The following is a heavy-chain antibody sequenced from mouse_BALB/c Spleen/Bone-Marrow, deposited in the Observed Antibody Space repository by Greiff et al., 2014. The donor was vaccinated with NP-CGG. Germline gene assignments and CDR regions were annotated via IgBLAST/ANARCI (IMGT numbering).Heavy chain of an antibody. CDR1: GFNIKDYY. Sequence: VQLQQSGAELVRSGASVKLSCTASGFNIKDYYMHWVKQRPEQGLERIGWIDPENGDTEYAPKFQGKATMTADTSSNTAYLQLSSLTSEDTAVYYCNGGYYEAWFAYWGQGTLVTVSA. D-gene: IGHD2-3*01. CDR3: NGGYYEAWFAY. V-gene: IGHV14-4*02. J-gene: IGHJ3*01. CDR2: IDPENGDT.